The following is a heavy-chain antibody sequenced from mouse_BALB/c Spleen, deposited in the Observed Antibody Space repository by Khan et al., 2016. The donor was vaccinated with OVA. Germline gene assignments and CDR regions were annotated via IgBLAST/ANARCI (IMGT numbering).Heavy chain of an antibody. Sequence: QVQLQQSGAELARPGVSVKISCKGSGYTFTDYSMLWVKQSHAQSLEWIGVISTNNGYADYNQKFKGKATMTADKSSSTAYMELARLTSEDSAIYYCARRGRSCRFDYWGQGTMLTVSA. D-gene: IGHD1-1*01. J-gene: IGHJ2*01. V-gene: IGHV1S137*01. CDR3: ARRGRSCRFDY. CDR2: ISTNNGYA. CDR1: GYTFTDYS.